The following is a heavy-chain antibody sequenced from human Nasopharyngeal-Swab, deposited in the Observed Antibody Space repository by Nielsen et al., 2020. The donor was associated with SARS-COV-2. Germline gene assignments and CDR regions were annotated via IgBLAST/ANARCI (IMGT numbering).Heavy chain of an antibody. Sequence: ASVKVSCKTSGYTFTNYAMNWVRQAPGQGLEWMGWINTNTGNPMYAQGFTGRFVFSLDTSVSTACLQISSLKAEDTAVYHCARDLVGLGYYWGQGTLVTVSS. V-gene: IGHV7-4-1*02. J-gene: IGHJ4*02. CDR2: INTNTGNP. CDR1: GYTFTNYA. CDR3: ARDLVGLGYY. D-gene: IGHD2-2*01.